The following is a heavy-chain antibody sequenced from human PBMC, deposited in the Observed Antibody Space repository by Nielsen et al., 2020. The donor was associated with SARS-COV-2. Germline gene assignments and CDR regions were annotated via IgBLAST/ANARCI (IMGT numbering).Heavy chain of an antibody. CDR3: ARLQSSTGGGMDV. CDR1: GYNFATYW. Sequence: ESLKISCQGSGYNFATYWIAWVRQMLGKGLEWMGVVYPGDSDTRYSPSFQGQVIISFDKSITTAYLQWNSLQASDSAMYYCARLQSSTGGGMDVWGQGTAVTVSS. CDR2: VYPGDSDT. D-gene: IGHD6-13*01. V-gene: IGHV5-51*01. J-gene: IGHJ6*02.